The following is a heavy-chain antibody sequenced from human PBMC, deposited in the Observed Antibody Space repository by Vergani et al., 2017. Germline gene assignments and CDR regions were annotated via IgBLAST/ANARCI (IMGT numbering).Heavy chain of an antibody. Sequence: QVQLVQSGAEVKKPGSSVKVSCKASGGTFSSYAISWVRQAPGQGLEWMGWINPNSGGTNYAQKFQGRVTMTRDTSISTAYMELSRLRSDDTAVYYCARGGDTAMVTFDYWGQGTLVTVSS. CDR3: ARGGDTAMVTFDY. D-gene: IGHD5-18*01. J-gene: IGHJ4*02. CDR2: INPNSGGT. V-gene: IGHV1-2*02. CDR1: GGTFSSYA.